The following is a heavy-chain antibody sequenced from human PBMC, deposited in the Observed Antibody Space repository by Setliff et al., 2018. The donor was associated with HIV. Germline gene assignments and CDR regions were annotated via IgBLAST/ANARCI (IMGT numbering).Heavy chain of an antibody. J-gene: IGHJ4*02. CDR1: GYIFSSYG. Sequence: ASVKVSCKASGYIFSSYGITWVRQASGQGLEWMGWISAYSGNTNYAQKLQGRVTMTTDTSTNTASMELRRLRSNDTAVYYCVTSEPYNSSPFHWGQGTLVTVSS. CDR3: VTSEPYNSSPFH. CDR2: ISAYSGNT. D-gene: IGHD6-13*01. V-gene: IGHV1-18*01.